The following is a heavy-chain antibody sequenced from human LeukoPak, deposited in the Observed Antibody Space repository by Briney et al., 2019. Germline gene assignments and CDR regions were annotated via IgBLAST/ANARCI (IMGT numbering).Heavy chain of an antibody. Sequence: SETLSLPCTVSGGSISSGDYYWSWIRQPPGKGLEWNGYIYYSGSTYYNPSLKSRVTISVDTSKNQFSLKLSSVTAADTAVYYCARGKVGATGVGFDYWGQGTLVTVSS. J-gene: IGHJ4*02. V-gene: IGHV4-30-4*08. D-gene: IGHD1-26*01. CDR2: IYYSGST. CDR3: ARGKVGATGVGFDY. CDR1: GGSISSGDYY.